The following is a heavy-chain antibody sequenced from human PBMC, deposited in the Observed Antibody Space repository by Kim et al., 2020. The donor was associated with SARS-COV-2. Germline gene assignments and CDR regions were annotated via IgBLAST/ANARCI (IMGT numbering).Heavy chain of an antibody. CDR1: GFTFSNYA. CDR2: ISHDGSKE. V-gene: IGHV3-30*18. CDR3: VKDSEYCSGGSGYNGLLDH. D-gene: IGHD2-15*01. Sequence: GGSLRLSCAASGFTFSNYAMHWVRQAPGKGLEWMAVISHDGSKEYYGDSVKGRFTISRDNSRNTLYLQMNSLRGEDTAVYSCVKDSEYCSGGSGYNGLLDHWGQGTLVTVSS. J-gene: IGHJ4*02.